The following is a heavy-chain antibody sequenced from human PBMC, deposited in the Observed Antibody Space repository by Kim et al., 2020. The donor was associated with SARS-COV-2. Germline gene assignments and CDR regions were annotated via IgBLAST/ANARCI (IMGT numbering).Heavy chain of an antibody. CDR1: GFTFSRYA. J-gene: IGHJ4*02. V-gene: IGHV3-23*01. Sequence: GGSLRLSCAASGFTFSRYAMSWVRQAPGKGLEWLSSSSGSGDSTYYADSVKGRFTISRDNSKNTLYLQMNSLRAEDTAVYYCAKRYTYYFDYWGQGTLVTVSS. CDR3: AKRYTYYFDY. D-gene: IGHD1-20*01. CDR2: SSGSGDST.